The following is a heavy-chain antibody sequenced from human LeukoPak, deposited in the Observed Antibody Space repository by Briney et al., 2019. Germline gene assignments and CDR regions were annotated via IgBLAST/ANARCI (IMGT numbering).Heavy chain of an antibody. J-gene: IGHJ6*03. CDR3: AKDGDSSDWMTLSYYYYMDV. D-gene: IGHD6-19*01. Sequence: GGSLRLSCAASGFTFSSYGMHWVRQAPGKGLEWVADIWYDGSNKYYAGSVKGRFTISRDNSKNTLYLQMDSLRGEDTAVYYCAKDGDSSDWMTLSYYYYMDVWGKGTTVTVSS. V-gene: IGHV3-33*06. CDR2: IWYDGSNK. CDR1: GFTFSSYG.